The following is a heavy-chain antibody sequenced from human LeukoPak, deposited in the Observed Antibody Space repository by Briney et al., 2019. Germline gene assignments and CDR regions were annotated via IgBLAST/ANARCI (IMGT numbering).Heavy chain of an antibody. Sequence: SETLSLTCTVSGGSISSYYWSWIRQPAGKGLEWIGRIYTSGSTNYNPSLKSRVTMSVDTSKNQFSLKLSSVTAADTAVYYCASTYYYDSSGSVHIWGQGTMVTVSS. J-gene: IGHJ3*02. D-gene: IGHD3-22*01. CDR2: IYTSGST. V-gene: IGHV4-4*07. CDR1: GGSISSYY. CDR3: ASTYYYDSSGSVHI.